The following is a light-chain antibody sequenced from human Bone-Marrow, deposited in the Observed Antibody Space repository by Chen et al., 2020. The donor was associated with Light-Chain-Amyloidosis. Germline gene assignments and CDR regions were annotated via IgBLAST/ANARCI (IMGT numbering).Light chain of an antibody. CDR1: QTISSNY. CDR2: GSS. V-gene: IGKV3-20*01. J-gene: IGKJ4*01. CDR3: QQYGTSPLT. Sequence: EIVLTQSPGTLSLSPGEGANPSCRASQTISSNYLTWYQQKFGQAPRLLIYGSSSRATGIPDRFTGNGCGTDITITINRLEPEDFAMYYCQQYGTSPLTFGGGTKVEIK.